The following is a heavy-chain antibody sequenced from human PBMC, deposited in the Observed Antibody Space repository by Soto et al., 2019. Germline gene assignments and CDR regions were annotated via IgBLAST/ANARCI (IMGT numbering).Heavy chain of an antibody. CDR1: GYSFTSYG. D-gene: IGHD2-21*01. J-gene: IGHJ6*02. CDR3: ARNIPDTSLFVYCYGMAV. CDR2: ISTDNGNT. Sequence: QIHLVQSGAEVRKPGASVKVSCQASGYSFTSYGISWVRQAPGQGLEWMGWISTDNGNTNYAHNLQGRVSMTIDPSTSTAYLELWSLGSDDTAVYYGARNIPDTSLFVYCYGMAVWGQVTTVNVSS. V-gene: IGHV1-18*01.